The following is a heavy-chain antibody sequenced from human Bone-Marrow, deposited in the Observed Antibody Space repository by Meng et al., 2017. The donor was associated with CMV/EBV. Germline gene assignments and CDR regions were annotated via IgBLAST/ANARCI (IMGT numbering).Heavy chain of an antibody. CDR3: ARVTYYYDSGGYGRALYYFDY. Sequence: GGSLRLSCAASGFTFRNYWMHWVRQNPGKGLVWVSRINSDGSTTTYADSVKGRFTISRDNAKNTLYLQMSSLRAEDTAIYYCARVTYYYDSGGYGRALYYFDYWGQGALVTVCS. CDR2: INSDGSTT. CDR1: GFTFRNYW. D-gene: IGHD3-22*01. J-gene: IGHJ4*02. V-gene: IGHV3-74*01.